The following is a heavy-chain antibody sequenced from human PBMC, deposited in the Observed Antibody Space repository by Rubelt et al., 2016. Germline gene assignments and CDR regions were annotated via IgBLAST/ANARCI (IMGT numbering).Heavy chain of an antibody. CDR1: GYTFTSYA. V-gene: IGHV1-3*01. CDR3: ARGDIVVVVAASNPLDY. D-gene: IGHD2-15*01. J-gene: IGHJ4*02. CDR2: INAGNGNT. Sequence: QVQLVQSGAEVKKPGASVKVSCKASGYTFTSYAMHWVRQAPGQRLEWMGWINAGNGNTKYSQKFQGRVPITRDTSARTAYMELSGLRSDDTAVYYCARGDIVVVVAASNPLDYWGQGTLVTVSS.